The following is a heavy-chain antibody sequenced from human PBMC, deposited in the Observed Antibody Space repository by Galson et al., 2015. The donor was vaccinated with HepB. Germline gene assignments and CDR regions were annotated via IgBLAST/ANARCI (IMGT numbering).Heavy chain of an antibody. D-gene: IGHD4-17*01. CDR3: HTTTGTTGYYALAA. J-gene: IGHJ6*02. CDR2: INSDGSST. V-gene: IGHV3-74*01. Sequence: SLRLSCAASGFTFSSYVMHWVRQAPGKGLVWVSRINSDGSSTSYADSVKGRFTISRDNAKNTLFLQMNSLRAEATAVYYCHTTTGTTGYYALAAGGQGTKVTV. CDR1: GFTFSSYV.